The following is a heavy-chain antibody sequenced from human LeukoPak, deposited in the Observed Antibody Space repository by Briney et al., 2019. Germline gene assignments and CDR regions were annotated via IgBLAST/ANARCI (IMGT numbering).Heavy chain of an antibody. J-gene: IGHJ3*02. D-gene: IGHD3-22*01. CDR1: GYTFTGYY. CDR2: INPSGGST. V-gene: IGHV1-46*01. CDR3: WSYYYDSSGYQGDAFDI. Sequence: ASVKVSCKASGYTFTGYYMHWVRQAPGQGLEWMGIINPSGGSTSYAQKFQGRVTMTRDMSTSTVYMELSSLRSEDTAVYYCWSYYYDSSGYQGDAFDIWGQGTMVTVSS.